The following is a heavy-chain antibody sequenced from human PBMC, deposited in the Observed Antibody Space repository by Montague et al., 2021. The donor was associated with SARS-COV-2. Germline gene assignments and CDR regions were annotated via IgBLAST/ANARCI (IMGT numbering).Heavy chain of an antibody. CDR3: ARGRVVGALAFYYYYGMDV. Sequence: SETLSLTCAVYGGSFSGYYWSWIRQPPGKGLEWIGEINHSGSTNYNPSLKSRVTISVDTSKNQFSLKLSSVTAADTAVYYCARGRVVGALAFYYYYGMDVWGQGTTVTASS. V-gene: IGHV4-34*01. CDR2: INHSGST. J-gene: IGHJ6*02. CDR1: GGSFSGYY. D-gene: IGHD1-26*01.